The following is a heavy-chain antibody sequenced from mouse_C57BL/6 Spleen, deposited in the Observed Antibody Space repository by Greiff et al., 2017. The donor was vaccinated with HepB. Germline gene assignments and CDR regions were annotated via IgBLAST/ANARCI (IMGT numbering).Heavy chain of an antibody. CDR1: GYAFSSYW. CDR3: SRSETAQASYAMDY. CDR2: IYPGDGDT. V-gene: IGHV1-80*01. J-gene: IGHJ4*01. Sequence: QVHVKQSGAELVKPGASVKISCKASGYAFSSYWMNWVKQRPGKGLEWIGQIYPGDGDTNYNGKFKGKATLTADKSSSTAYMQRSSLTSEDSAVYFCSRSETAQASYAMDYWGQGTSVTVSS. D-gene: IGHD3-2*02.